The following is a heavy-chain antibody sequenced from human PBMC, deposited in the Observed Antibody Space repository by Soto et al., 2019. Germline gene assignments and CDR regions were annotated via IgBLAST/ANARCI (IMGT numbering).Heavy chain of an antibody. J-gene: IGHJ4*02. CDR3: ADDSSGYYYFDY. Sequence: AASVKVSCKASGGTFSSYAISWVRQAPGQGLEWMGGIIPIFGSANYAQKFQGRVTITADKSTSTAYMELSSLRSEDTAVYYCADDSSGYYYFDYWGQGTLVTVSS. V-gene: IGHV1-69*06. CDR1: GGTFSSYA. CDR2: IIPIFGSA. D-gene: IGHD3-22*01.